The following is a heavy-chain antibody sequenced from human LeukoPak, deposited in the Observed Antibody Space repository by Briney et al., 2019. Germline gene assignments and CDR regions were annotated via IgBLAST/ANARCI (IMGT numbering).Heavy chain of an antibody. CDR2: INPDGSST. J-gene: IGHJ4*02. D-gene: IGHD1-14*01. CDR3: ASITPGY. V-gene: IGHV3-74*01. CDR1: GFSFNKYW. Sequence: GGSLRLSCVASGFSFNKYWMHWVRHAAGKGLVWVSRINPDGSSTDYADSVKGRFTISRDSAKNTLYLQMNTLRAEDTALYFCASITPGYWGQGNLVTVSS.